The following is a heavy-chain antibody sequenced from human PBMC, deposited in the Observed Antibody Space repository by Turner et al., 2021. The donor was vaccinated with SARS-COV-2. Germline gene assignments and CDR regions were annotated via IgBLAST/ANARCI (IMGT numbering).Heavy chain of an antibody. CDR1: CGHINNTLSS. Sequence: QLQLQESGPRLVKPSETLSLTCAFTCGHINNTLSSWGWIRQPPGKGLEWIGSVFHTGSTYYKSSLKRRVAISIDTSKNHFSLRLNSVTAADTAVYYCARHEVNSYDASGYYTSPWGQGILVTVSS. V-gene: IGHV4-39*01. CDR2: VFHTGST. J-gene: IGHJ5*02. D-gene: IGHD3-22*01. CDR3: ARHEVNSYDASGYYTSP.